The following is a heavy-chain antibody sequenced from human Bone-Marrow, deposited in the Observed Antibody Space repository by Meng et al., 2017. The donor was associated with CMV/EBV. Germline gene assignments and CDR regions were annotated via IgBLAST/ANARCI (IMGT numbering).Heavy chain of an antibody. Sequence: GESLKISCAASGFTFSSYWMHWVCQAPGKGLVWVSRINSDGSSTSYADSVKGRFTISRDNAKNTLYLQMNSQRAEDTAVYYCARGTSIAAAGFDPWGQGTLVTVSS. V-gene: IGHV3-74*01. CDR1: GFTFSSYW. CDR3: ARGTSIAAAGFDP. D-gene: IGHD6-13*01. CDR2: INSDGSST. J-gene: IGHJ5*02.